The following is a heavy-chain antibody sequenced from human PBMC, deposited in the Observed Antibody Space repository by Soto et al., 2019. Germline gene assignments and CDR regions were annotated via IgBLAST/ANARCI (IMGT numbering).Heavy chain of an antibody. CDR2: ISWNSGSI. J-gene: IGHJ4*02. CDR3: AKDFYYDSSGLTDY. D-gene: IGHD3-22*01. Sequence: SLRLSCAASGFTFDDYAMHWVRQAPGKGLEWVSGISWNSGSIGYADSVKGRFTISRDNAKNSLYLQMNSLRAEDTASYYCAKDFYYDSSGLTDYWGQGTLVTVSS. V-gene: IGHV3-9*01. CDR1: GFTFDDYA.